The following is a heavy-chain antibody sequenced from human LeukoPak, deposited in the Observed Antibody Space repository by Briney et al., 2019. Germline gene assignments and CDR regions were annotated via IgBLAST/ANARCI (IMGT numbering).Heavy chain of an antibody. V-gene: IGHV3-73*01. CDR3: TARLEWLSFDI. D-gene: IGHD3-3*01. CDR1: GFTFSSYA. J-gene: IGHJ3*02. CDR2: IRSKANSYAT. Sequence: PPGGSLRLSCAASGFTFSSYAMSWVRQASGKGLEWVGRIRSKANSYATAYAASVKGRFTISRDDSKNTAYLQMNSLKTEDTAVYYCTARLEWLSFDIWGQGTMVTVSS.